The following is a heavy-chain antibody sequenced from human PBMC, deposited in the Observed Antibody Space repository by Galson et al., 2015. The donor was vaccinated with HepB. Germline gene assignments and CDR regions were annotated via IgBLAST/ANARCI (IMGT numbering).Heavy chain of an antibody. CDR2: IYYSGST. J-gene: IGHJ4*02. CDR1: GGSISSYY. CDR3: ARGWWLAPFDY. D-gene: IGHD6-19*01. V-gene: IGHV4-59*01. Sequence: LSLTCTVSGGSISSYYWSWIRQPPGKGLEWIGYIYYSGSTNYNPSLKSRVTISVDTSKNQFSLKLSSVTAADTAVYYCARGWWLAPFDYWGQGTLVTVSS.